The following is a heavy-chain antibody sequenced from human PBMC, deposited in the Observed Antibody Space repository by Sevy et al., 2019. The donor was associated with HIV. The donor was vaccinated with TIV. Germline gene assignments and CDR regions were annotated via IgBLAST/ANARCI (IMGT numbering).Heavy chain of an antibody. Sequence: ASVKVSCTASGYTFTDYYIHWVRQAPGQGLECMGIINPNGGGTNYAQSFQGRATMTRDTSTSTVYMGLSGLRSEDSAVYYCARVDSCGGDCYYFDYWGQGTLVTVSS. D-gene: IGHD2-21*02. J-gene: IGHJ4*02. V-gene: IGHV1-46*01. CDR2: INPNGGGT. CDR3: ARVDSCGGDCYYFDY. CDR1: GYTFTDYY.